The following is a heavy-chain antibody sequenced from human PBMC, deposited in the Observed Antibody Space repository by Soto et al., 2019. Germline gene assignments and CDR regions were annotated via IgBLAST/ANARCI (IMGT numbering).Heavy chain of an antibody. CDR3: AREAGMDV. J-gene: IGHJ6*02. Sequence: GTLRLCCAVSGFILSDYSINWVRQAPGKGLEWVSYTTKTSGTKDYADSVKGRLTISRDNAKNSLYLQMNSLRDEDTAVYYCAREAGMDVWGQGTTVTVSS. V-gene: IGHV3-48*02. CDR1: GFILSDYS. CDR2: TTKTSGTK.